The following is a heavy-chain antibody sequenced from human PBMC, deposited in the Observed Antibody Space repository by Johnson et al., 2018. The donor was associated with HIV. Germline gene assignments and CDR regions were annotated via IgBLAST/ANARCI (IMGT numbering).Heavy chain of an antibody. Sequence: QVQLVESGGGVVQPGRSLRLSCAASGFTFSSYAMHWVRQAPGKGLERVAVIPFAGSIKYYADSVKGRFPISRYNSKNPLYLQMNSQRAEDTAVYYCARYGCSSTSCIDACDIWGQGTMVTVSS. J-gene: IGHJ3*02. CDR3: ARYGCSSTSCIDACDI. V-gene: IGHV3-30-3*01. D-gene: IGHD2-2*01. CDR2: IPFAGSIK. CDR1: GFTFSSYA.